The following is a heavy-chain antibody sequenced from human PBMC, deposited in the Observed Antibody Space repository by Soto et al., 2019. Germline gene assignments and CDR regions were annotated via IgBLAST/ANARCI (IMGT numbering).Heavy chain of an antibody. CDR3: ASQGIAVAGYFDY. CDR1: GFTFSSYA. V-gene: IGHV3-30-3*01. CDR2: ISYDGSNK. Sequence: GGSLRLSCAASGFTFSSYAMHWVRQAPGKGLEWVAVISYDGSNKYYADSVKGRFTISRDNSKNTLYLQMNSLRAEDTAVYYCASQGIAVAGYFDYWGQGTLVTVSS. D-gene: IGHD6-19*01. J-gene: IGHJ4*02.